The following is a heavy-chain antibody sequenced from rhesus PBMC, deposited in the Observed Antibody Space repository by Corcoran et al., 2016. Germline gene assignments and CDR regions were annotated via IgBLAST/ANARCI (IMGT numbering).Heavy chain of an antibody. CDR3: AKDGYCTGSGCYGYYYGLDS. J-gene: IGHJ6*01. Sequence: EVKLVESGGGLAKPGGSLRLSCAASGFTFSSYWMNWVRQAPGKGLEWVSAIISCGGSTYYADSVKGRFTISRDNSKNTLSLQMNSLRAEDTAVYYCAKDGYCTGSGCYGYYYGLDSWGQGVVVTVSS. D-gene: IGHD2-21*01. CDR1: GFTFSSYW. CDR2: IISCGGST. V-gene: IGHV3S42*01.